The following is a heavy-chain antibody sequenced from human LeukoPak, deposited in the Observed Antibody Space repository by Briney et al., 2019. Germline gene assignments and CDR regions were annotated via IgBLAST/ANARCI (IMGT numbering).Heavy chain of an antibody. CDR1: GGSIRSYI. CDR3: ARQDALGKFPPPYYLDV. J-gene: IGHJ6*03. D-gene: IGHD1-26*01. CDR2: ISETGST. V-gene: IGHV4-59*08. Sequence: SETLSLTCAVSGGSIRSYIWNWIRQPPGKGLEWIGYISETGSTNYNSSLENRVTLSLDTSKSQISLNLRSATVADTAVYYCARQDALGKFPPPYYLDVWGKGTTVIVS.